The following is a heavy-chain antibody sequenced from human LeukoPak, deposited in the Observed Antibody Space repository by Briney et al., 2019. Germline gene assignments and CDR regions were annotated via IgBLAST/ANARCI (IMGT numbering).Heavy chain of an antibody. CDR1: GGSFSGYY. Sequence: PSETLSLTCAVYGGSFSGYYWSWIRQPPGKGLEWIGEINHSGSTNYNPSLKSRVTISVDTSKNQFSLKLSSVTAADTAVYYCARPRPQYSSSRFFDYWGQGTLVTVSS. V-gene: IGHV4-34*01. CDR2: INHSGST. J-gene: IGHJ4*02. CDR3: ARPRPQYSSSRFFDY. D-gene: IGHD6-13*01.